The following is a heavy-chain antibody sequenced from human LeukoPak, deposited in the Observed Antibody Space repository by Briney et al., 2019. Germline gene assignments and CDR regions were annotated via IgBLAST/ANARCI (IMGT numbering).Heavy chain of an antibody. D-gene: IGHD1-26*01. V-gene: IGHV3-73*01. CDR3: TTRYQLGGNYYEY. Sequence: SGGSLRLSCAASGFTFSGSAMHWVRQASGKGLEWVGRIRSKANNYATAYPASVTGTFTISRDDSKNTAYLQMNSPKTEDTAVYYCTTRYQLGGNYYEYWGQGTLVTVSS. J-gene: IGHJ4*02. CDR1: GFTFSGSA. CDR2: IRSKANNYAT.